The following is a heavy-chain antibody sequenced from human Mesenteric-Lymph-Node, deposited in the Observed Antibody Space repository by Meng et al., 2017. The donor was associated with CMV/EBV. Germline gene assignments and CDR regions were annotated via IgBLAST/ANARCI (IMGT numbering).Heavy chain of an antibody. CDR1: GFTFRRYG. D-gene: IGHD6-6*01. CDR2: IWYDGSNK. Sequence: SGFTFRRYGMHWVRQAPGKGLGWVAVIWYDGSNKYYADSVKGRFTISRDNSKNTLYLQMNSLRAEDTAVYYCAKDRGVAARANWFDPWGQGTLVTVSS. V-gene: IGHV3-33*06. CDR3: AKDRGVAARANWFDP. J-gene: IGHJ5*02.